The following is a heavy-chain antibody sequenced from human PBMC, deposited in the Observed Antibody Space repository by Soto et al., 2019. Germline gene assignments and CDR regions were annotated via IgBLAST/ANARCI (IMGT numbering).Heavy chain of an antibody. CDR3: AHRPRGYSYHFDY. CDR1: GFSLATRGVG. CDR2: IYWDDDE. D-gene: IGHD5-18*01. Sequence: QITLKESGPPLVKPTQTLTLTCTFSGFSLATRGVGVGWIRQPPGKALEWLALIYWDDDEGYSPSLKSRLTTTXHXXKDQVGPPMTNMDPVATATYYCAHRPRGYSYHFDYWGQGTLVTVSS. V-gene: IGHV2-5*02. J-gene: IGHJ4*02.